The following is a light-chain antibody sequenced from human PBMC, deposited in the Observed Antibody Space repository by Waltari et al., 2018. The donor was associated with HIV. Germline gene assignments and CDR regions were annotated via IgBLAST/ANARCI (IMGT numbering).Light chain of an antibody. V-gene: IGLV2-23*02. J-gene: IGLJ3*02. CDR1: SSDVGSYNL. CDR3: CSYAGSRTHWV. Sequence: QSALTQPASVSGSPGQSITISCTGSSSDVGSYNLVSWYQHHPGKAPKLMIYEVYHRPSGVSNRFSSSKSGDTAFLTISGLQAEDEAAYYCCSYAGSRTHWVFGGGTKLTVL. CDR2: EVY.